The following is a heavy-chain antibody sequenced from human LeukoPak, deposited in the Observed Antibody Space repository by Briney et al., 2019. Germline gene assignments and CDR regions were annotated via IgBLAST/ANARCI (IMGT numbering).Heavy chain of an antibody. CDR1: GFTFDDNA. Sequence: GGSLRLSCAASGFTFDDNAMHWVRHAPEKGLEWVSGISWNSGTTRYADSVKGRFTISRDNAKNSLHLQMNSLRDEDTALYYCAKDIGGTLSEASDIWGQGTMVTVSS. V-gene: IGHV3-9*01. D-gene: IGHD4-23*01. J-gene: IGHJ3*02. CDR2: ISWNSGTT. CDR3: AKDIGGTLSEASDI.